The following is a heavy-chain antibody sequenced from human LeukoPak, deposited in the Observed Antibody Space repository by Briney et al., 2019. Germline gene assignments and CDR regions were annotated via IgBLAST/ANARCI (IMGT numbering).Heavy chain of an antibody. CDR3: ARESAGLDSSGWYGYYYYYYMDV. J-gene: IGHJ6*03. CDR2: IYSGGST. Sequence: GGSLRLSCAASGFTVSSNYMSWVRQAPGKGLEWVSVIYSGGSTYYADSVKGRFTISRDNAKNSLYLQMNSLRAEDTAVYYCARESAGLDSSGWYGYYYYYYMDVWGKGTTVTVSS. D-gene: IGHD6-19*01. V-gene: IGHV3-53*01. CDR1: GFTVSSNY.